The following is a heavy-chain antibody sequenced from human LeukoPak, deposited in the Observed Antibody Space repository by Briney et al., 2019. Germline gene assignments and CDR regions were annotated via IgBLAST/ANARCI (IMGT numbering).Heavy chain of an antibody. J-gene: IGHJ3*02. CDR3: ARVGSGDYGPSAFDI. Sequence: GGSLRLSCAASGFTVSSNYMSWVRQAPGKGLEWVSVIYSGGSTYYADSVKGRFTISRDNSKNTLYLQMNSLRAEDTAVYYCARVGSGDYGPSAFDIWGQGTMVTVSS. D-gene: IGHD4-17*01. CDR1: GFTVSSNY. V-gene: IGHV3-66*01. CDR2: IYSGGST.